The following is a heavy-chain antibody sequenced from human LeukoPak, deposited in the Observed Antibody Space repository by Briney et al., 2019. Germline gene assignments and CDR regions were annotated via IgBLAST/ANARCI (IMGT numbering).Heavy chain of an antibody. D-gene: IGHD6-13*01. Sequence: PGGSLRLSCAASGFTFSSYAMHWVRQAPGKGVEGVAVISYDGSNKYYADSVKGRFTISRDNSKNTLYLQMNSLRAEDTAVYYCARSPASSWYESLNIYYYYYYGMDVWGKGTTVTVSS. CDR2: ISYDGSNK. CDR1: GFTFSSYA. CDR3: ARSPASSWYESLNIYYYYYYGMDV. J-gene: IGHJ6*04. V-gene: IGHV3-30*04.